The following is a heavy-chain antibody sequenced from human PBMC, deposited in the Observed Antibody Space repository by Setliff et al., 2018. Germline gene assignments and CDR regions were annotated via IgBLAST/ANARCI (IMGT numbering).Heavy chain of an antibody. CDR3: ARFVVVPAEHFDY. V-gene: IGHV3-11*04. CDR1: GFTFSDSY. D-gene: IGHD2-2*01. J-gene: IGHJ4*02. Sequence: KPGGSLRLSCAASGFTFSDSYMSWIRQAPGKGLEWVSYISSSASTIYYADSVKGRFTISRDNAKNSLYLQMNSLRAEDTAVYYCARFVVVPAEHFDYWGQGTLVTVSS. CDR2: ISSSASTI.